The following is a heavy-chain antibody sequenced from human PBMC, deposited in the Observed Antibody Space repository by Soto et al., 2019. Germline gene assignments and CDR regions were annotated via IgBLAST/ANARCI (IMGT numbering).Heavy chain of an antibody. CDR1: GGSISSYY. V-gene: IGHV4-59*01. J-gene: IGHJ4*02. CDR2: IYYSGST. Sequence: SETLSLTCAVYGGSISSYYWSWIRQPPGKGLEWIGYIYYSGSTNYNPSLKSRVTISVDTSKNQFSLKLSSVTAADTAVYYCARHFNWGWAFDYWGQGTLVTVSS. CDR3: ARHFNWGWAFDY. D-gene: IGHD7-27*01.